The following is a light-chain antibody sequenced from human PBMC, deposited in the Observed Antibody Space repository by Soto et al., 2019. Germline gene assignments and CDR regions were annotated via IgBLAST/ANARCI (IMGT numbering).Light chain of an antibody. CDR2: AAS. Sequence: ATQMTQSPSSLSASVGDRITITCRASRDIGSDLSWYQQKPGKAPTLLIYAASSLQSGVPSRFSGSGSETEFTLTISRLDPEDFALYYCQQYATYPLTFGGGTKVDIK. CDR1: RDIGSD. CDR3: QQYATYPLT. J-gene: IGKJ4*01. V-gene: IGKV1-6*01.